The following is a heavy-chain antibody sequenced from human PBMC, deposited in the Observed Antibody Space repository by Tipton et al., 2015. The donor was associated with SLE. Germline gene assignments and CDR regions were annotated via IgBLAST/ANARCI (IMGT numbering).Heavy chain of an antibody. CDR1: GFNFRGYW. CDR3: VRGRGASTWDAFDV. Sequence: SLRLSCAASGFNFRGYWMTWVRQAPGKGLEWVSSVSSGSSYKYFADSVRGRFTISRDNVNNLLYLQMNSLRPEDTSVYYCVRGRGASTWDAFDVWGQGTMVTVSS. J-gene: IGHJ3*01. V-gene: IGHV3-21*03. CDR2: VSSGSSYK. D-gene: IGHD6-13*01.